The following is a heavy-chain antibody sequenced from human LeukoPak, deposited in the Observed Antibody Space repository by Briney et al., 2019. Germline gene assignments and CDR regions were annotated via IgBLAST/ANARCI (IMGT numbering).Heavy chain of an antibody. V-gene: IGHV1-69*05. D-gene: IGHD2-2*01. Sequence: SVKVSCEASGGTFSSYAISWVRQAPGQGREWMGGIIPIFGTANYAQKFQGRVTITTDESTSTAYMELSSLRSEDTAVYYCARDRAVVPAAIWGSAFDPWGQGTLVTVSS. J-gene: IGHJ5*02. CDR2: IIPIFGTA. CDR3: ARDRAVVPAAIWGSAFDP. CDR1: GGTFSSYA.